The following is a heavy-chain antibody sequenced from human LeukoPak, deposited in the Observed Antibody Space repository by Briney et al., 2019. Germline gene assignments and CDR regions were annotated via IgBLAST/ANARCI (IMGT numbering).Heavy chain of an antibody. CDR1: GFTFSDYY. CDR3: ARNFWDYDSSSTAGY. V-gene: IGHV3-11*04. J-gene: IGHJ4*02. Sequence: PGGSLRLSCAASGFTFSDYYMSWIRQAPGKGLEWVSYISSSGSTIYYADSVKSRFTISRDNAKNSLYLQMNSLRAEDTAVYYCARNFWDYDSSSTAGYWGQGTLVTVSS. CDR2: ISSSGSTI. D-gene: IGHD3-22*01.